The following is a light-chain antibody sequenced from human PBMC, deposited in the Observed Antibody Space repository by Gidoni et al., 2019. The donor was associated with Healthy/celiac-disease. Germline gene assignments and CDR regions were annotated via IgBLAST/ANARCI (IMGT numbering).Light chain of an antibody. V-gene: IGKV1-39*01. J-gene: IGKJ4*01. CDR3: QQSYSTPLT. CDR2: AAS. CDR1: QCISSS. Sequence: QITHCPSSLSASVGDSVTITCRASQCISSSLNWYQQKSGKAPKLLIYAASSLQSGVPSRFSGSGSGTDFTLTISSLQPEDFATYYCQQSYSTPLTCGGGTKVEIK.